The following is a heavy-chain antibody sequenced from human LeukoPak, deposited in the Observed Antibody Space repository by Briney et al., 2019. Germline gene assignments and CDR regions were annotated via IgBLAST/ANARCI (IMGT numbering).Heavy chain of an antibody. V-gene: IGHV3-21*04. CDR3: ARDRHKYNYDSGGYPPY. J-gene: IGHJ4*02. CDR2: ISSSSSYI. D-gene: IGHD3-22*01. CDR1: GFTFSSYT. Sequence: GGSLRLSCAASGFTFSSYTMNWVRRAPGKGLEWVSSISSSSSYIYYADSVKGRLTISRDNAKNSLYLQMNSLRAEDTALYYCARDRHKYNYDSGGYPPYWGQGTLVTVSS.